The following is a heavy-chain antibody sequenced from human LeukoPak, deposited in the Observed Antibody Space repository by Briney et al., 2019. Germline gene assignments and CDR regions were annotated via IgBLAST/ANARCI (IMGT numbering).Heavy chain of an antibody. V-gene: IGHV4-59*01. CDR2: IYHSGTT. CDR3: ARVDSGTYYMPFDY. CDR1: GGSLIPYY. J-gene: IGHJ4*02. D-gene: IGHD1-26*01. Sequence: PSETLSLTRTVSGGSLIPYYWSWIRQPPGKGLEWIGYIYHSGTTNYSPPLKGRATLSVDTSKNQISLRLSSVTAADTAVYFCARVDSGTYYMPFDYWGQGSLVTVSS.